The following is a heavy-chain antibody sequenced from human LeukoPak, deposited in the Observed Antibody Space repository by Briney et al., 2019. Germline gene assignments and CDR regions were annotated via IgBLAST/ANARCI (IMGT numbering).Heavy chain of an antibody. D-gene: IGHD3-10*01. V-gene: IGHV3-20*04. CDR1: GFTFHDYD. Sequence: SGGSLRLSCAASGFTFHDYDMSWVRQSPGKGLEWVSGINWNGDRTGYADSVKGRFTISRDNAKKSLYLQMNSLRAEDTALYYCARRDYYGSGSPDFWGQGTLVTVSS. J-gene: IGHJ4*02. CDR3: ARRDYYGSGSPDF. CDR2: INWNGDRT.